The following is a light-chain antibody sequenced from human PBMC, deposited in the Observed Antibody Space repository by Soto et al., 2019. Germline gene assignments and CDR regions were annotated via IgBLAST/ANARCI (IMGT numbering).Light chain of an antibody. CDR3: QQYGSSPLT. Sequence: EIVMTQSPATLSVSLGERATLSCRASQSVSSNLAWYQLKPGQAPRLLIYGASTRATGIPARFSGSGSGTDFTLTISRLEPEDFAVYYCQQYGSSPLTFGGGTKVDIK. J-gene: IGKJ4*01. CDR1: QSVSSN. V-gene: IGKV3-15*01. CDR2: GAS.